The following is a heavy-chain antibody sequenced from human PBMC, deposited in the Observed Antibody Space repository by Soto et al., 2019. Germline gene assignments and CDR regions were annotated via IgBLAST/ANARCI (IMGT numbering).Heavy chain of an antibody. J-gene: IGHJ5*02. V-gene: IGHV3-23*01. CDR1: GFTFSSYA. CDR2: ITGSGGTT. CDR3: AKANRDGSGISLAPFDP. D-gene: IGHD3-10*01. Sequence: PGGSLRLSCAASGFTFSSYAMSWVRQARGKWLEGVSAITGSGGTTYYADSVKGGFPISRDTSKNTLYLQMTSLRAEDTAVYYCAKANRDGSGISLAPFDPWGQGTLVTVSS.